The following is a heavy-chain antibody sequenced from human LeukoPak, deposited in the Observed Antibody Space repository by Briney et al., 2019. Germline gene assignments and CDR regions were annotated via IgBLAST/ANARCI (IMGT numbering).Heavy chain of an antibody. CDR1: GFTFSSYW. J-gene: IGHJ4*02. CDR2: IKQGGSEK. D-gene: IGHD6-19*01. V-gene: IGHV3-7*01. CDR3: ANQAAYSSGWSIDY. Sequence: GGSLRLSCAASGFTFSSYWMSWVRQAPGKGLEWVANIKQGGSEKYYVDSVKGRFTISRDNAKNSLYLQMNSLRAEDTAVYYCANQAAYSSGWSIDYWGQGTLVTVSS.